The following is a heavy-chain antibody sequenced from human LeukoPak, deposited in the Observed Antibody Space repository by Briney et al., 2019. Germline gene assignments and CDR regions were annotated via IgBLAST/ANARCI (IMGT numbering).Heavy chain of an antibody. CDR3: WSYSNKDAFDI. V-gene: IGHV1-46*01. CDR1: GYTFTSYY. Sequence: ASVKVSCKASGYTFTSYYMHWVRQAPGQGLEWMGIINPSGGSTSYAQKFQGRVTMTRDMSTSTAYMELRSLRSDDTAVYYCWSYSNKDAFDIWGQGTMVTVSS. CDR2: INPSGGST. J-gene: IGHJ3*02. D-gene: IGHD6-13*01.